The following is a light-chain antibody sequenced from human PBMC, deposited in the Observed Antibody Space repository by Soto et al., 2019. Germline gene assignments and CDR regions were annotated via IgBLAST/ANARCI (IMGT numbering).Light chain of an antibody. CDR2: AAS. CDR3: QQYYSYPRT. CDR1: QIISSY. V-gene: IGKV1-9*01. Sequence: DIQMTQSPSSLSASVGDRVTITCRASQIISSYLAWYQQKPGKAPKLLIYAASTLQSGVPSRFSGSGSGTDFILTISCLQSEDFATYYCQQYYSYPRTFGQGTKVDIK. J-gene: IGKJ1*01.